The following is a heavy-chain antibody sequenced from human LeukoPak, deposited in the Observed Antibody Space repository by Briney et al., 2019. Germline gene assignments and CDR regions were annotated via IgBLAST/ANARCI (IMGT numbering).Heavy chain of an antibody. D-gene: IGHD3-3*01. CDR2: INWNGGST. Sequence: GGSLRLSCAGSGFTFDDYGMSWVRQAPGKGLEWVSGINWNGGSTGYADSVKGRFTISRDNAKNSLYLQMNSLKTEDTAVYYCTRGGSPQFRHADFLDYWGQGTLVTVSS. J-gene: IGHJ4*02. CDR1: GFTFDDYG. V-gene: IGHV3-20*04. CDR3: TRGGSPQFRHADFLDY.